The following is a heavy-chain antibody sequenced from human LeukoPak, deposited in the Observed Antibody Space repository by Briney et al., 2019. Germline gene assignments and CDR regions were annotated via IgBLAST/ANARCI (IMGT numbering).Heavy chain of an antibody. CDR2: ISDSGDNP. CDR1: GFSFSDYA. Sequence: GGSLRLSCAASGFSFSDYAMSWVRQAPGKGLEWVSAISDSGDNPYSADSVKGRFTISRDNSENTLSLQMYSLRAEDTAVYYCAKDRGGSYFDFDFWGRGTLVTVSS. V-gene: IGHV3-23*01. J-gene: IGHJ4*02. CDR3: AKDRGGSYFDFDF. D-gene: IGHD1-26*01.